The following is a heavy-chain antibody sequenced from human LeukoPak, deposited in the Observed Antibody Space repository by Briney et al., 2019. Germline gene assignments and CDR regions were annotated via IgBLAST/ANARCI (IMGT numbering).Heavy chain of an antibody. CDR3: ANGRVVAGTNTLGYHWFDP. Sequence: ASVRVSCEASGYTFTAYYLHWVRQARGRGREWMGRINPNTGGAKYAQKFEGRLTMTRDTTINTVYMGLSRLRSDDTAAYFCANGRVVAGTNTLGYHWFDPWGQGTLVTVSS. CDR1: GYTFTAYY. D-gene: IGHD6-19*01. CDR2: INPNTGGA. V-gene: IGHV1-2*02. J-gene: IGHJ5*02.